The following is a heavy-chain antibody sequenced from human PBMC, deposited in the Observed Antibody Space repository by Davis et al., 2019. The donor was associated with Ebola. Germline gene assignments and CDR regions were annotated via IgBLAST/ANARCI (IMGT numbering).Heavy chain of an antibody. Sequence: SETLSLTCAVSGGSISSGGYSWSWIRQPPGKGLEWIGDISHSGHTYYNPSLKSRVIISVDMSKNHFSLRLSSVTAADTAVYYCARDVPFDPWGQGTLVIVSS. V-gene: IGHV4-30-2*01. CDR3: ARDVPFDP. CDR2: ISHSGHT. D-gene: IGHD2-2*01. J-gene: IGHJ5*02. CDR1: GGSISSGGYS.